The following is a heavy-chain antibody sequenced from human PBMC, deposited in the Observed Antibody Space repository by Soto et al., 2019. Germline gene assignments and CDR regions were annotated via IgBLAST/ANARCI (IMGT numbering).Heavy chain of an antibody. D-gene: IGHD1-7*01. CDR2: ISYDGTDE. CDR3: AKQESDWNYHFDY. V-gene: IGHV3-30*18. J-gene: IGHJ4*02. CDR1: GFSFSSYG. Sequence: QVQLVESGGGVVQPGRSLRLSCAASGFSFSSYGMHWVRQAPGKGLEWVAMISYDGTDEYYADSVKGRFTISRDNSKKAVSLQTTTMRAEDTAVFDCAKQESDWNYHFDYWGQGTLITVFS.